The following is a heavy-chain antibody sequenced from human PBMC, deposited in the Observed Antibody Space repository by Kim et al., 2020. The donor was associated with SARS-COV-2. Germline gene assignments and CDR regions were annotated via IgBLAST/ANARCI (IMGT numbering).Heavy chain of an antibody. D-gene: IGHD3-22*01. Sequence: SETLSLTCTVSGGSISSYYWSWIRQPPGKGLEWIGYIYYSGSTNYNPSLKSRVTISVDTSKNQFSLKLSSVTAADTAVYYCARDRYYDSSGYYSGVNWFDPWGQGTLVTVSS. CDR3: ARDRYYDSSGYYSGVNWFDP. CDR2: IYYSGST. CDR1: GGSISSYY. V-gene: IGHV4-59*13. J-gene: IGHJ5*02.